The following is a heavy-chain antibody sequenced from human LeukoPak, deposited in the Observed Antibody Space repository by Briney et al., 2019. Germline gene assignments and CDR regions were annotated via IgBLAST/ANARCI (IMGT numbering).Heavy chain of an antibody. D-gene: IGHD4-17*01. CDR3: ARAYGDYPAVLDY. CDR2: IYCSGST. V-gene: IGHV4-59*01. Sequence: SETLSLTCTVSGGSISSYYWSWIRQPPGKGLEWIGYIYCSGSTNYNPSLKSRVTISVDTSKNQFSLKLSSVTAADTAVYYCARAYGDYPAVLDYWGQGTLVTVSS. J-gene: IGHJ4*02. CDR1: GGSISSYY.